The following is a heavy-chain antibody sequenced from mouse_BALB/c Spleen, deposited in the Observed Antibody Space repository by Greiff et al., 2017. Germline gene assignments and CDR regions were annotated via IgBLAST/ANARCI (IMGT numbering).Heavy chain of an antibody. V-gene: IGHV5-6-5*01. CDR2: ISSGGST. CDR3: ARGGGYGNSYMDY. D-gene: IGHD2-1*01. CDR1: GFTFSSYA. Sequence: EVHLVESGGGLVKPGGSLKLSCAASGFTFSSYAMSWVRQTPEKRLEWVASISSGGSTYYPDSVKGRFTISRDNARNILYLQMSSLRSEDTAMYYCARGGGYGNSYMDYWGQGTSVTVSS. J-gene: IGHJ4*01.